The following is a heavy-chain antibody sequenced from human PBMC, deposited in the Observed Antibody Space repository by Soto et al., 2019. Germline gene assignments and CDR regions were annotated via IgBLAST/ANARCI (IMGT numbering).Heavy chain of an antibody. CDR3: ARVPLGYCSSTSCFWYFDL. V-gene: IGHV1-18*01. CDR2: ISAYNGNT. CDR1: GYTFTSYG. Sequence: QVQLVQSGAEVKKPGASVKVSCKASGYTFTSYGISWVRQAPGQGLEWMGWISAYNGNTNYAQKRQGRVTMTTDTSTSTAYMELRSLRSDDTAVYYCARVPLGYCSSTSCFWYFDLWGRGTLVTVSS. J-gene: IGHJ2*01. D-gene: IGHD2-2*01.